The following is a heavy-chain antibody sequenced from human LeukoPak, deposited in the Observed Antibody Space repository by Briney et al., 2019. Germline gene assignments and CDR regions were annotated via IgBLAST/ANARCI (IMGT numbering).Heavy chain of an antibody. V-gene: IGHV4-39*01. CDR2: ISYSGT. J-gene: IGHJ4*01. Sequence: PSETLSLTCTVSGGSISISNYYWGWIRQPPGMGLKWIRSISYSGTYYNPSLKSRLTISVNTSKNHFSLNLRSVTAADTAVYYCARRTSNPVGAIDYWGQGTLVTV. CDR1: GGSISISNYY. CDR3: ARRTSNPVGAIDY. D-gene: IGHD1-26*01.